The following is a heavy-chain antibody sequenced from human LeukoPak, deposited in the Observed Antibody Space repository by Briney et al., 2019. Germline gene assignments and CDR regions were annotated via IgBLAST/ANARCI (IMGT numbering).Heavy chain of an antibody. CDR1: GGSFNTFY. D-gene: IGHD4-11*01. CDR2: INRYGSA. CDR3: ARDSPYSPHDS. Sequence: PSETLSLTCAVYGGSFNTFYWSWIRQPPGKGLEWIGQINRYGSANYNPSLRSRVAISLDTSKNQFSLKVTPVTAADTAVYYCARDSPYSPHDSWGQGTLVTVSS. J-gene: IGHJ4*02. V-gene: IGHV4-34*01.